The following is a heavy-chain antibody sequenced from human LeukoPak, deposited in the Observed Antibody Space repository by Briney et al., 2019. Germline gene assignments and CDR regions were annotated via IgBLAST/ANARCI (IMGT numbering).Heavy chain of an antibody. CDR3: ARVAVQLERRSPPDY. Sequence: SETLSLTCTVSGGSISSSTYCWSWVRQPPGKGLEWIGCMYYSGSTYYSSSLKGRVTISLDTPKNQFSLKLSSVTAADTAVYYCARVAVQLERRSPPDYWGQGTLVTVSS. V-gene: IGHV4-39*01. J-gene: IGHJ4*02. CDR1: GGSISSSTYC. CDR2: MYYSGST. D-gene: IGHD1-1*01.